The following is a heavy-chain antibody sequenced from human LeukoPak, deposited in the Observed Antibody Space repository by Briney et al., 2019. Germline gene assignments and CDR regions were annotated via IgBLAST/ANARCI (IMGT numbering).Heavy chain of an antibody. CDR1: GGSISSYY. Sequence: SETLSLTCTVSGGSISSYYWSWIRQPPGEGLEWIGYIYTSGSTNYNPSLKSRVTISVDTSKNQFSLKLSSVTAADTAVYYCARLPFLEYYYYMDVWGKGTTVTVSS. D-gene: IGHD3-3*02. CDR2: IYTSGST. J-gene: IGHJ6*03. CDR3: ARLPFLEYYYYMDV. V-gene: IGHV4-4*09.